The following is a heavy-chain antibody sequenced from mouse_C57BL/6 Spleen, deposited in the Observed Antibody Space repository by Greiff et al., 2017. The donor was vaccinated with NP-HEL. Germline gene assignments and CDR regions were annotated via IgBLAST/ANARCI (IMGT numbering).Heavy chain of an antibody. Sequence: QVQLQQPGTELVKPGASVKLSCKASGYTFTSYWMHWVKQRPGQGLEWIGNINPSNGGTNYNEKFKGKATLTVDKSSSTAYMQLSSLTSEDSAFYYCARGNYSTYPWYCDVWGTGTTVTASS. CDR3: ARGNYSTYPWYCDV. D-gene: IGHD2-5*01. CDR1: GYTFTSYW. J-gene: IGHJ1*03. CDR2: INPSNGGT. V-gene: IGHV1-53*01.